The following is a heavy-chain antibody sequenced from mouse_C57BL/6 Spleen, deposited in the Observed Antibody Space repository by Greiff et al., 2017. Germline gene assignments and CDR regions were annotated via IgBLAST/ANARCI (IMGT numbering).Heavy chain of an antibody. Sequence: VQLQQSGPGLVAPSQSLSITCTVSGFSLTSYGVHLVRQPPGKGLEWLVVIWSDGSTTYNSALKSRLSISKDNSKSQVFLKMNSLQTDDTAMYYCASYYGNRYYAMDYWGQGTSVTVSS. CDR1: GFSLTSYG. V-gene: IGHV2-6*03. CDR3: ASYYGNRYYAMDY. CDR2: IWSDGST. D-gene: IGHD2-1*01. J-gene: IGHJ4*01.